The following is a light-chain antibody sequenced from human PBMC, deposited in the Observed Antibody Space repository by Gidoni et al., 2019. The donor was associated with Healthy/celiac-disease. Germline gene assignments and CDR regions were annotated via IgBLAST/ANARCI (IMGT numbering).Light chain of an antibody. V-gene: IGKV3-20*01. Sequence: VLTQSPGTLSLSPGERATLSCRASHSVSSSYLAWYQQKPGQAPRLLIYGASSRATGIPDRFSGSGSGTDFTLTISRLEPEDFAVYYCQQYGSSPLTFXGXTKVEIK. J-gene: IGKJ4*01. CDR3: QQYGSSPLT. CDR1: HSVSSSY. CDR2: GAS.